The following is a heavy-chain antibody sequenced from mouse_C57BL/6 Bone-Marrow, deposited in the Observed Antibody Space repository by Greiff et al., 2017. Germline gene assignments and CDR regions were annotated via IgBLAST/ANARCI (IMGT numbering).Heavy chain of an antibody. V-gene: IGHV1S41*01. CDR2: IAPGSGSS. CDR3: ARENDYGRSSYAMDY. J-gene: IGHJ4*01. CDR1: GYTFTSYW. D-gene: IGHD1-1*01. Sequence: DLVKPGASVKLSCKASGYTFTSYWIDWIRQRPGQGLEWIGRIAPGSGSSFYNELFKGKATLTVDTSSSTASIQLSSLSSEDSAVYFCARENDYGRSSYAMDYWGQGTSVTVSS.